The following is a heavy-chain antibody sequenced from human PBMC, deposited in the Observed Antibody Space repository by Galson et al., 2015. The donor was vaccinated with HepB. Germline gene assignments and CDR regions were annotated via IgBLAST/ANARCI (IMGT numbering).Heavy chain of an antibody. CDR3: ARDLFVGITMVRGATRFYGXDV. D-gene: IGHD3-10*01. Sequence: SLRLSCAASGSTXXXYWMSXXXQAXXXGLXXVANIKQDGSEKYYVDSVKGRFTISRDNAKNSLYLQMNSLRAEDTAVYYCARDLFVGITMVRGATRFYGXDVWGQGTTVTVSS. CDR1: GSTXXXYW. V-gene: IGHV3-7*03. J-gene: IGHJ6*02. CDR2: IKQDGSEK.